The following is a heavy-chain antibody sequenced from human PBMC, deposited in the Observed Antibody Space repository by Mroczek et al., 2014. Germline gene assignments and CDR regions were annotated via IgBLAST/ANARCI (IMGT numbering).Heavy chain of an antibody. Sequence: QVQLQQSGAEVKKPGASVKVSCKASGYTFTSYDINWVRQATGQGLEWMGWMNPNSGNTGYAQKFQGRVTMTRNTSISTAYMELSSLRSEDTAVYYCARGRIAAAGTAEILYYYYGMDVWGQGTHGHPSP. V-gene: IGHV1-8*01. CDR1: GYTFTSYD. J-gene: IGHJ6*02. CDR3: ARGRIAAAGTAEILYYYYGMDV. CDR2: MNPNSGNT. D-gene: IGHD6-13*01.